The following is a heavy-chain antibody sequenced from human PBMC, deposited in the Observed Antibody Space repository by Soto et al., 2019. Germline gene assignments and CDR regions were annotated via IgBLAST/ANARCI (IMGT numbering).Heavy chain of an antibody. CDR2: IWYDGSNK. D-gene: IGHD3-22*01. CDR3: ARDYDSSGYGLLYYFDY. CDR1: GFTFSSYG. V-gene: IGHV3-33*01. J-gene: IGHJ4*02. Sequence: GGSLRLSCAASGFTFSSYGMHWVRQAPGKGLEWVAVIWYDGSNKYYADSVKGRFTISRDNSKNTLYLQMNSLRAEDTAVYYCARDYDSSGYGLLYYFDYWGQGT.